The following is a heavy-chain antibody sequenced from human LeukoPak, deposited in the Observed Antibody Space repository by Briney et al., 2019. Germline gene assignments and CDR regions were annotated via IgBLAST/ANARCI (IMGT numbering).Heavy chain of an antibody. CDR2: IYHSGST. Sequence: PSETLSLTCTVSGYSISSGYYWGWIRQPPGKGLEWIGSIYHSGSTYYNPSLKSRVTISVDTSKNQFSLKLSSVTAADTAVYYCARDPIIEDCSGGSCAAFDIWGQGTMVTVSS. CDR3: ARDPIIEDCSGGSCAAFDI. CDR1: GYSISSGYY. V-gene: IGHV4-38-2*02. J-gene: IGHJ3*02. D-gene: IGHD2-15*01.